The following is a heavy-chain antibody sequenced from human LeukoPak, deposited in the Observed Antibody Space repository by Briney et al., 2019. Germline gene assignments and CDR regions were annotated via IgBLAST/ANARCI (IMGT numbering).Heavy chain of an antibody. J-gene: IGHJ4*02. D-gene: IGHD2-2*01. CDR2: INWNGGST. Sequence: GGSLRLSCAASGFTFDDYGMSWVRQAPGKGLEWVSGINWNGGSTGYADSVKGRFTISRDNGKNSLYLQMNRLRAEDTAVYYCARPRGCGSSRCNNFDYWGQGTLVTVSS. CDR3: ARPRGCGSSRCNNFDY. CDR1: GFTFDDYG. V-gene: IGHV3-20*04.